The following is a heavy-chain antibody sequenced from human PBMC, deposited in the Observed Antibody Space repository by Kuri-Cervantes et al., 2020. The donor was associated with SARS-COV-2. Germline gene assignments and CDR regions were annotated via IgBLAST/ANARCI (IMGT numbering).Heavy chain of an antibody. CDR1: GGTFSSYA. Sequence: ASVKVSCKASGGTFSSYAISWVRQAPGQGLEWMGWINPNSGGTNYAQKFQGRVTMTRDTSISTAYMELSRLRSDDTAVYYCARVGFGDYEIDYWGQGTLVTVSS. D-gene: IGHD4-17*01. V-gene: IGHV1-2*02. CDR2: INPNSGGT. J-gene: IGHJ4*02. CDR3: ARVGFGDYEIDY.